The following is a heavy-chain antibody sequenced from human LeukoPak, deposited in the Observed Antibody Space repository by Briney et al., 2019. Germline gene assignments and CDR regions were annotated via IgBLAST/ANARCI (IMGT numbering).Heavy chain of an antibody. D-gene: IGHD2-2*01. CDR3: AREPYCSSTSCNYFDY. J-gene: IGHJ4*02. V-gene: IGHV3-21*01. CDR2: ISSSSSYI. CDR1: GFTFSSYS. Sequence: GGSLRLSCAASGFTFSSYSMNWVRQAPGKGLEWVSSISSSSSYIYYVDSVKGRFTISRDNAKNSLYLQMNSLRAEDTAVYYCAREPYCSSTSCNYFDYWGQGTLVTVSS.